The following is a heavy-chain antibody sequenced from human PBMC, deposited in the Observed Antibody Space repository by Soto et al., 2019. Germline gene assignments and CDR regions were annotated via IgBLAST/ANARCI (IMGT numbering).Heavy chain of an antibody. CDR1: GYTFTSYA. D-gene: IGHD3-10*01. CDR2: INAGNGNT. Sequence: GASVKVSCKASGYTFTSYAMHWVRQAPGQRLEWMGWINAGNGNTKYSQKFQGRVTITRDTSASTAYMELSSLRSEDTAVYYCARDRRGYYGLGSYYNYYYYGMDVWGQGTTVTVSS. CDR3: ARDRRGYYGLGSYYNYYYYGMDV. V-gene: IGHV1-3*01. J-gene: IGHJ6*02.